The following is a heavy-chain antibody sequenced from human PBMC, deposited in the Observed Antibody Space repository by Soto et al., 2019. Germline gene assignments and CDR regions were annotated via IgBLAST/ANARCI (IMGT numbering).Heavy chain of an antibody. CDR2: IYYSGST. CDR3: ARGSQWLVLYYMDV. J-gene: IGHJ6*03. CDR1: GGSISSYY. V-gene: IGHV4-59*01. Sequence: QVQLQESGPGLVKPSETLSLTCTVSGGSISSYYWSWIRQPPGKGLEWIGYIYYSGSTNYNPSLKSRVTISVDTSKNQFSLKLSSVTAADTAVYYCARGSQWLVLYYMDVWGKGTTVTVSS. D-gene: IGHD6-19*01.